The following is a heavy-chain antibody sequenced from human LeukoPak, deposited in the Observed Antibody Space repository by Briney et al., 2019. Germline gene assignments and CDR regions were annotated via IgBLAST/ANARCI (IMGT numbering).Heavy chain of an antibody. CDR3: ARDIVVVPAANTVGWFDP. D-gene: IGHD2-2*01. Sequence: ASVTVSCTASGYTFTSYGISWVRQAPGQGLEWMGWISAYNGNTNYAQKLQGRVTMTTDTSTSTAYMELRSLRSDDTAVYYCARDIVVVPAANTVGWFDPWGQGTLVTVSS. V-gene: IGHV1-18*04. J-gene: IGHJ5*02. CDR1: GYTFTSYG. CDR2: ISAYNGNT.